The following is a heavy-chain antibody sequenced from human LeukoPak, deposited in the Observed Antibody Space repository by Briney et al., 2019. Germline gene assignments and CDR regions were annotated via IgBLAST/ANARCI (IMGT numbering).Heavy chain of an antibody. D-gene: IGHD3-3*01. J-gene: IGHJ5*02. Sequence: ASVKVSCKTSGYTFTDYYIHWVRQAPGQGREWMGWINTKTGSTSSARKFQGRVTMTREPSITTVYMDMAWLTSDDTAIYFCARADFIDAGPYLIGPWGQGTLVTVSS. CDR3: ARADFIDAGPYLIGP. CDR2: INTKTGST. V-gene: IGHV1-2*02. CDR1: GYTFTDYY.